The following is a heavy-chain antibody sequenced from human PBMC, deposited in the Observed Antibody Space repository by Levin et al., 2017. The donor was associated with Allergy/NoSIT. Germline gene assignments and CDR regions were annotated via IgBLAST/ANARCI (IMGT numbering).Heavy chain of an antibody. CDR1: GGSISSYY. CDR3: ARALYYYDSSGSHRGAFDI. J-gene: IGHJ3*02. D-gene: IGHD3-22*01. Sequence: PSETLSLTCTVSGGSISSYYWSWIRQPPGKGLEWIGYIYYSGSTNYNPSLKSRVTISVDTSKNQFSLKLSSVTAADTAVYYCARALYYYDSSGSHRGAFDIWGQGTMVTVSS. CDR2: IYYSGST. V-gene: IGHV4-59*01.